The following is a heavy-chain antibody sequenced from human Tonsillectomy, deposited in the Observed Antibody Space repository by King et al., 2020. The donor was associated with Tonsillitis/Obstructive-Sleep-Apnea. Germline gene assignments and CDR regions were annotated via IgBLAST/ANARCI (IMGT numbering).Heavy chain of an antibody. CDR1: GFTFSTSA. CDR3: AKDLLMLAAD. V-gene: IGHV3-23*04. Sequence: VQLVESGGGLVRPGGSLRLSCAASGFTFSTSAMSWVRQTPGKGLEWVSAITGSGATTYYADSVKGRFTISRDNSKNTLYLQVNGLSAEDKAVYYCAKDLLMLAADWGQGTLVSVSS. CDR2: ITGSGATT. D-gene: IGHD3-16*01. J-gene: IGHJ4*02.